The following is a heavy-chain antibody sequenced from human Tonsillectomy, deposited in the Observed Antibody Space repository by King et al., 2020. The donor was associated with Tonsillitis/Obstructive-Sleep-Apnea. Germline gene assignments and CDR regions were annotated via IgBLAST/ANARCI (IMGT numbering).Heavy chain of an antibody. D-gene: IGHD6-13*01. J-gene: IGHJ5*02. CDR2: ISAYNGNT. Sequence: VQLVQSGAEVKKPGDSVKVSCKASGYTFTSYGISWVRQAPGQGLEWMGWISAYNGNTNYAQKLQGRVTMTTDTSTSTAYLELRSLRSDDTAVYYCARVQRLVHGSGWFDPWGQGTLVTVSS. CDR1: GYTFTSYG. V-gene: IGHV1-18*01. CDR3: ARVQRLVHGSGWFDP.